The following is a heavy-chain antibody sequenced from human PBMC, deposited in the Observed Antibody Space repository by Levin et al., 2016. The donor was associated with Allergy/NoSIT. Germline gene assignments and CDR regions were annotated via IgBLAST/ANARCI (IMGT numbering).Heavy chain of an antibody. V-gene: IGHV1-2*02. CDR2: INTHSGAT. Sequence: ASVKVSCKASGYTFTGYYMHWVRQAPGQGLEWVGWINTHSGATDYAHKVVGRVIMTRGTSVSTAFMELSSLRSDDTAVYYCARDQQQAPQYFYHMDVWGKGTTVIVSS. CDR3: ARDQQQAPQYFYHMDV. J-gene: IGHJ6*03. CDR1: GYTFTGYY. D-gene: IGHD6-13*01.